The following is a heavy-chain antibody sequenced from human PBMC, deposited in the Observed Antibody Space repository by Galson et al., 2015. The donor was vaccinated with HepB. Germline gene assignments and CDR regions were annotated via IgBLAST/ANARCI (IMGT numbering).Heavy chain of an antibody. J-gene: IGHJ4*02. CDR1: GYKFTTYW. D-gene: IGHD5-18*01. V-gene: IGHV5-51*01. CDR3: ARGGGYNFGSDY. CDR2: IYPGASDT. Sequence: QSGAEVKKPGESLKIPCKGSGYKFTTYWIAWVRQTPGKGLEWMGIIYPGASDTRYSPSFQGHVTMSADKSLTTAYLQWSSLKASDTAMYYCARGGGYNFGSDYWGQGTLVTVSS.